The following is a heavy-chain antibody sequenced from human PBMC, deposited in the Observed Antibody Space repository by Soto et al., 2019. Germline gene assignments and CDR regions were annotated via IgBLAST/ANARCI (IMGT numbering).Heavy chain of an antibody. D-gene: IGHD6-6*01. Sequence: SETLSLTCTVSGGSISSYYWSWIRQPPGKGLEWIGYIYYSGSTNYNPSLKSRVTISVDTSKNQFSLKLSSVTAADTAVYYCARDPTRSIAAPRYGMDVWGQGTTATVSS. CDR2: IYYSGST. CDR3: ARDPTRSIAAPRYGMDV. CDR1: GGSISSYY. V-gene: IGHV4-59*01. J-gene: IGHJ6*02.